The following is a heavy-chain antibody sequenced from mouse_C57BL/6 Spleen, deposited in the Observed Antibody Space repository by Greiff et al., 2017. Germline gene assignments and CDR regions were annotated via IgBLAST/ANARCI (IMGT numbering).Heavy chain of an antibody. V-gene: IGHV1-81*01. CDR3: ARFTTVVATGDD. Sequence: QVQLQQSGAELARPGASVKLSCKASGYTFTSSGISWVKQRTGQGLEWIGEIYPRSGNTYYNEKFKGKATLTADKSSSTAYMELRSLTSEDSAVYFCARFTTVVATGDDWGQGTTRTVSS. D-gene: IGHD1-1*01. J-gene: IGHJ2*01. CDR1: GYTFTSSG. CDR2: IYPRSGNT.